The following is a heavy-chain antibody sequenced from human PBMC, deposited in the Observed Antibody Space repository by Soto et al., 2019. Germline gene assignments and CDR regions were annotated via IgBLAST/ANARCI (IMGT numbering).Heavy chain of an antibody. Sequence: QVQLVESGGGVVQPGRSLRLSCAASGFTFSSYGMHWVRQAPGKGLEWVAVRWYDGSNKYYADSVKGRFTISRDNCKSTLYLQMSSERAEDTAVYYCARDLVVNGRGGGMDVWGQGTTVTVSS. D-gene: IGHD2-15*01. CDR3: ARDLVVNGRGGGMDV. V-gene: IGHV3-33*01. CDR1: GFTFSSYG. CDR2: RWYDGSNK. J-gene: IGHJ6*02.